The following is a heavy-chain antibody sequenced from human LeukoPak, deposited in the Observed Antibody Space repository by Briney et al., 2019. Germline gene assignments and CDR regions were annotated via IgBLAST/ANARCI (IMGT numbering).Heavy chain of an antibody. V-gene: IGHV3-64D*06. CDR2: ISSNGGST. CDR1: GFTFSRYA. J-gene: IGHJ4*02. Sequence: GGSQRLSCSASGFTFSRYAMHWVRQAPGKGLEYVSAISSNGGSTYYADSVKGRFTISRDNSRNTLHLQMSSLRVEDTAVYYCVKDSSSGSYFDYWGQGTLVTVSS. D-gene: IGHD3-10*01. CDR3: VKDSSSGSYFDY.